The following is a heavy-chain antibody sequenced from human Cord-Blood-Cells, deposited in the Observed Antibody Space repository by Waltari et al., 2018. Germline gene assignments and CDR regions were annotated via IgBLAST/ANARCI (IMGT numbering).Heavy chain of an antibody. Sequence: QVQLQRWGAGLLKPSETLSLTCAVYGGSFSGYYWSWIRQPPGKGLEWIGEINHSGSTNYNPSLKSRVTISVDTSKNQFSLKLSSVTAADTAVYYCARQPVRGIGLWYYFDYWGQGTLVTVSS. CDR2: INHSGST. V-gene: IGHV4-34*01. CDR1: GGSFSGYY. D-gene: IGHD5-18*01. J-gene: IGHJ4*02. CDR3: ARQPVRGIGLWYYFDY.